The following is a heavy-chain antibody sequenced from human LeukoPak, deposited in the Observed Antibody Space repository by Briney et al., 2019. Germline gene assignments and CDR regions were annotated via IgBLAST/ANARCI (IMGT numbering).Heavy chain of an antibody. CDR3: TTAPQAILVYYDSSGYPDY. V-gene: IGHV3-15*01. CDR1: GFTFNNAW. J-gene: IGHJ4*02. D-gene: IGHD3-22*01. CDR2: IKSKTDDGTP. Sequence: GGSLRLSCAASGFTFNNAWMSWLRQAPGKGLEWVGRIKSKTDDGTPDYAAPVKGSFTISRDDSKNTLYLQMNSLNTEDPAVYSCTTAPQAILVYYDSSGYPDYWGQGTLVTVSS.